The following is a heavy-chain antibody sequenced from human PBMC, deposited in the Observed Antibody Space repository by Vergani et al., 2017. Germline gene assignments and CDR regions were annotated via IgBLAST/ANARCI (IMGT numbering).Heavy chain of an antibody. CDR3: ATTSIGSGWLNYYYGMDV. Sequence: QLQLQESGPGLVKPSETLSLTCTVSGGSISSSSYYWGWIRQPPGKGLEWIGSIYYSGSTYYNPSLKSRVTISVDTSKNQFSLKLSSVTAADTAVYYCATTSIGSGWLNYYYGMDVWGQGTTVTFSS. J-gene: IGHJ6*02. D-gene: IGHD6-19*01. CDR2: IYYSGST. CDR1: GGSISSSSYY. V-gene: IGHV4-39*01.